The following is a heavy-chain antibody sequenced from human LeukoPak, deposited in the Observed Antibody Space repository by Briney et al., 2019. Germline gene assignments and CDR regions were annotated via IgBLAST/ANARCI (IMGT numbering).Heavy chain of an antibody. D-gene: IGHD6-13*01. CDR3: ARRWRLIAAAGSQGGFDL. CDR2: ISSSSSTI. J-gene: IGHJ5*02. Sequence: GGSLRLSCAASGFTFSSYSMSWVRQAPGKGLECVSYISSSSSTIYYADSVKGRFTISRDNAKNSLYLQMNSLRAEDTAVYYCARRWRLIAAAGSQGGFDLWGQGTLVTVSS. CDR1: GFTFSSYS. V-gene: IGHV3-48*01.